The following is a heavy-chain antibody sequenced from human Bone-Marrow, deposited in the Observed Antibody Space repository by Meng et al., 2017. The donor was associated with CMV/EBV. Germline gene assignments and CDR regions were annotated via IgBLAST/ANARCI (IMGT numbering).Heavy chain of an antibody. CDR1: GGSISSYY. Sequence: GSLRLLCTVSGGSISSYYWSWIRQPPGKGLEWIGYIYYSGSTNYNPSLQSRVTISVDTSKTQFSLRLSSVTAADTAVYYCARDWGSGYAWGYWGQGTLVTVSS. CDR2: IYYSGST. D-gene: IGHD5-12*01. CDR3: ARDWGSGYAWGY. V-gene: IGHV4-59*01. J-gene: IGHJ4*02.